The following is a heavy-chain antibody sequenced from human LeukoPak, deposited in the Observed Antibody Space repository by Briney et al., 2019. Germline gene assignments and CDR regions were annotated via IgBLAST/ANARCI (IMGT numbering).Heavy chain of an antibody. CDR1: GGSISSYY. CDR3: ARSNSGTYGRFDY. CDR2: IYYSGST. J-gene: IGHJ4*02. V-gene: IGHV4-59*01. Sequence: SETLSLTCTVPGGSISSYYWTWIRQPPGKGLEWIGFIYYSGSTSYDPSLKSRVTISIDTSKNQLSLKLTSVTAADTALYYCARSNSGTYGRFDYWGQGTLVTVSS. D-gene: IGHD1-26*01.